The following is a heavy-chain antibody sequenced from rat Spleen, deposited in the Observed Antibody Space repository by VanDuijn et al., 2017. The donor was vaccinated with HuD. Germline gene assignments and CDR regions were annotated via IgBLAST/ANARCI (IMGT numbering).Heavy chain of an antibody. CDR3: ARHGRIYYYDGSYFYFDY. Sequence: EVQLVESGGGLVQPGRSLKLSCVVSGFKFSDYWMTWIRQAPGKGLEWVTSISTTGDSTYYADSVKGRFTLSRDKAKGTLYLQMNSLRSEDTATYYCARHGRIYYYDGSYFYFDYWGQGVMVTVSS. D-gene: IGHD1-12*02. CDR2: ISTTGDST. J-gene: IGHJ2*01. CDR1: GFKFSDYW. V-gene: IGHV5-31*01.